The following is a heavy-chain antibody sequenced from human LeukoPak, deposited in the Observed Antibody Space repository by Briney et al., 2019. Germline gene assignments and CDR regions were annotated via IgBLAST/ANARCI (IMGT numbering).Heavy chain of an antibody. CDR2: INHSGST. CDR1: GGSFSGYY. CDR3: AKDSGNWNFHLLDY. V-gene: IGHV4-34*01. Sequence: SETLSLTRAVYGGSFSGYYWSWIRQPPGKGLEWIGEINHSGSTNYNPSLKSRVTISVDTSKNQFSLKLSSVTAADTAVYYCAKDSGNWNFHLLDYWGQGTLVTVSS. D-gene: IGHD1-7*01. J-gene: IGHJ4*02.